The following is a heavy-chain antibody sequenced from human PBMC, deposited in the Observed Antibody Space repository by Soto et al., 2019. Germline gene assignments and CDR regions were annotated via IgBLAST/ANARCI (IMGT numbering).Heavy chain of an antibody. V-gene: IGHV4-59*01. CDR2: IYYIGST. D-gene: IGHD3-3*01. CDR3: ARFVYTNSKRFLARWFDP. CDR1: GGSINSYY. J-gene: IGHJ5*02. Sequence: SETLSLTCTVSGGSINSYYWIWIRQPPGKGLEWIGFIYYIGSTNYNPSLKSRVTISADTSKNQSSLKVNSVTAADTAVYYCARFVYTNSKRFLARWFDPWGQGTLVTVS.